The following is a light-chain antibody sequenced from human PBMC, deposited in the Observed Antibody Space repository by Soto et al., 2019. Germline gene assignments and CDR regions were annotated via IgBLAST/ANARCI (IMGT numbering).Light chain of an antibody. CDR3: QQYYSYPIT. V-gene: IGKV1-5*03. Sequence: IKLNQSPSTLAAYVGGRVTITCRASQSVSRWLAWYQQKPGKAPKLLIHAASSLERGVPSRFRGSGSGTDFTLTISCLQSEDFATYYCQQYYSYPITFGQGGLLEI. CDR2: AAS. J-gene: IGKJ5*01. CDR1: QSVSRW.